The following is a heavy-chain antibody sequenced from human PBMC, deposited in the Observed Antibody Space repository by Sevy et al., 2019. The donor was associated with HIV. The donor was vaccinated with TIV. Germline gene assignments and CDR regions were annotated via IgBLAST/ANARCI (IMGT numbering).Heavy chain of an antibody. Sequence: SETLSLTCSVSGGSISSDTFYWAWIRQPPGKGLEWLGSVYYSGSTYYNPSLKSRVTISVDTSTDQFSRKLSSVTAADTAVYYCARHSAHSGTYQKFYFDFWGQGTLVTVSS. J-gene: IGHJ4*02. CDR1: GGSISSDTFY. D-gene: IGHD1-26*01. CDR2: VYYSGST. V-gene: IGHV4-39*01. CDR3: ARHSAHSGTYQKFYFDF.